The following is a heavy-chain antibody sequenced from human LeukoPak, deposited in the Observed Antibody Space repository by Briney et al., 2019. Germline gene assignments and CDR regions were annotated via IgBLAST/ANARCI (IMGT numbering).Heavy chain of an antibody. CDR1: GYTLTELS. Sequence: GASVKDSCKISGYTLTELSIHWVRQAPGIGLEWMGGFVPEDDETIYAQKFQGRVTMTEDTSTDTAYMELSSLKSEDTAVYYCATDRGGSGTYYFNYCGQGTLVTVSS. CDR3: ATDRGGSGTYYFNY. D-gene: IGHD2-15*01. J-gene: IGHJ4*02. V-gene: IGHV1-24*01. CDR2: FVPEDDET.